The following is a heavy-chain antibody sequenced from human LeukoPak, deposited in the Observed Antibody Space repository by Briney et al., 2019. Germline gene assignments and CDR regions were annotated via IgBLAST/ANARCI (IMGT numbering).Heavy chain of an antibody. Sequence: GGALRLSCAASGFSFDEYTMHWVRQASGKGLEWVSLIHWNGGSTFYADSVKGRFTISRDNSKNSLYLQMNSLRTEDTALYYCARAGYFDSSGYYGYFPHWGQGTQVTVSS. CDR3: ARAGYFDSSGYYGYFPH. CDR2: IHWNGGST. CDR1: GFSFDEYT. J-gene: IGHJ1*01. D-gene: IGHD3-22*01. V-gene: IGHV3-43*01.